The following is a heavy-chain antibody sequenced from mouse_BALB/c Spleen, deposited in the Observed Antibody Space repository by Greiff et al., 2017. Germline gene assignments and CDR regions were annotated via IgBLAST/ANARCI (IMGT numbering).Heavy chain of an antibody. V-gene: IGHV5-6-5*01. J-gene: IGHJ4*01. D-gene: IGHD2-4*01. Sequence: EVQLVESGGGLVKPGGSLKLSCAASGFTFSSYAMSWVRQTPEKRLEWVASISSGGSTYYPDSVKGRFTISRDNARNILYLQMSSLRSEDTAMYYCARGVHYDYDYYAMDYWGQGTSVTVSS. CDR2: ISSGGST. CDR1: GFTFSSYA. CDR3: ARGVHYDYDYYAMDY.